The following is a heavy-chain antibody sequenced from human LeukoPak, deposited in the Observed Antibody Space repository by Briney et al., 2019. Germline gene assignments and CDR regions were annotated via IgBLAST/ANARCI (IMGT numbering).Heavy chain of an antibody. D-gene: IGHD6-19*01. CDR2: IYYSGST. CDR3: ASPAVAGKDVNY. Sequence: PSQTLSLTCTVSGGSISSGDYYWSWIRQPPGKGLEWIGYIYYSGSTYYNPSLKSRVTISVDTSKNQFSLKLSSVTAADTAVYYCASPAVAGKDVNYWGQGTLVTVSS. V-gene: IGHV4-30-4*01. J-gene: IGHJ4*02. CDR1: GGSISSGDYY.